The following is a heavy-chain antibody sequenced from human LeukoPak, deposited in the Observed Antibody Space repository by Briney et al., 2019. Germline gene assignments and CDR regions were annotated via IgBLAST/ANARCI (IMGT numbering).Heavy chain of an antibody. J-gene: IGHJ4*02. V-gene: IGHV1-24*01. CDR2: FDPENGET. Sequence: ASVKVSCKASGYTFTGYYMHWVRQAPGKGLEWMGSFDPENGETLYAQEFQGRVTLTEDTSADTAYLELSSLRSEDTALYYCTRSAVVLPYYFDYWGQGTMVTVSS. CDR1: GYTFTGYY. CDR3: TRSAVVLPYYFDY. D-gene: IGHD3-22*01.